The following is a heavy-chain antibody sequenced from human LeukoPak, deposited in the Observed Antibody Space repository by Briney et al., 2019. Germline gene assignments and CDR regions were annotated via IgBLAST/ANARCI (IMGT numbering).Heavy chain of an antibody. Sequence: GGSLRLSCAASGFTYSNYWMHWVRQAPGKGLVWVSRIKSDGGMTEYADSVKGRFTISRDNVRNTLYLQMNSLRAEDTAVYYCAKVDILTVLFDPRGQGTLVTVSS. CDR1: GFTYSNYW. D-gene: IGHD3-9*01. CDR2: IKSDGGMT. V-gene: IGHV3-74*03. CDR3: AKVDILTVLFDP. J-gene: IGHJ5*02.